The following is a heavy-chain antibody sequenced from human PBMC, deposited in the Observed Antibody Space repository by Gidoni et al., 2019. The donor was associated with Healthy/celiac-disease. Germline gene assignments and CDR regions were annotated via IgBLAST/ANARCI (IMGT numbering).Heavy chain of an antibody. CDR3: ARVEASSGWYYNYYYYGMDV. J-gene: IGHJ6*02. D-gene: IGHD6-19*01. CDR1: GYTFTSYG. V-gene: IGHV1-18*01. Sequence: QVQLVQSGAEVKKPGASVKISCKASGYTFTSYGISWVRQAPGKGLEWMGWISASKGTTNYAQKLQCTVTMTTDTSTITAYMELRSLRSYDTAVYYCARVEASSGWYYNYYYYGMDVWGQGTTVTVSS. CDR2: ISASKGTT.